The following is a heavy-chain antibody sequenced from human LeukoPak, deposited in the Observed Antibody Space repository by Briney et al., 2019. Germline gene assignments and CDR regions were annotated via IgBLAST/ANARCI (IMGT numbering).Heavy chain of an antibody. CDR3: ARDYYDSSGYFDY. V-gene: IGHV4-59*01. CDR1: GGSISSYY. D-gene: IGHD3-22*01. CDR2: IYYSGSST. J-gene: IGHJ4*02. Sequence: SETLSLTCTVSGGSISSYYWTWIRQPPGKGLEWIGYIYYSGSSTYYNPSLNSRVTISVDTSKNQFSLKVTSVTAADTAVYYCARDYYDSSGYFDYWGQGILVTVSS.